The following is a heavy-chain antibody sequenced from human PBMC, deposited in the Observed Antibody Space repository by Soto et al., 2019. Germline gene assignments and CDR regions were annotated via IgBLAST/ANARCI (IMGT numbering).Heavy chain of an antibody. V-gene: IGHV4-39*01. J-gene: IGHJ4*02. D-gene: IGHD3-3*01. CDR1: GSSISSRSYS. CDR2: IDYTGST. CDR3: ARLNDFCSGDHPTRLDY. Sequence: SETLSLTCSVFGSSISSRSYSWGWIRRSPGKGLEWIGSIDYTGSTYYTPSLKSRVTISVDTSKNQFSLKLSSVTAENTAVYYCARLNDFCSGDHPTRLDYWGQGTPVTVSS.